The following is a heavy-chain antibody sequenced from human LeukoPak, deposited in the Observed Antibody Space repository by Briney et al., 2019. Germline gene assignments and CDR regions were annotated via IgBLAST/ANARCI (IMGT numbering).Heavy chain of an antibody. D-gene: IGHD2-15*01. CDR2: MNPNSGNT. J-gene: IGHJ6*02. Sequence: ASVKVSCKASGYTFTSYDINWVRQATGQGLEWMGWMNPNSGNTGYAQKFQGRVTMTRNTSISTAYMELSSLRSEDTAVYYRARWRYCSGGSCHTGHYYYYGMDVWGQGTTVTVSS. CDR1: GYTFTSYD. CDR3: ARWRYCSGGSCHTGHYYYYGMDV. V-gene: IGHV1-8*01.